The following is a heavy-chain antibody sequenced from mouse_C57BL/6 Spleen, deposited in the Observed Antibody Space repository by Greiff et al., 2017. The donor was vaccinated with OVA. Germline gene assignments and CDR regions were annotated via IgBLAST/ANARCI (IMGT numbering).Heavy chain of an antibody. D-gene: IGHD2-1*01. CDR2: INPNNGGT. V-gene: IGHV1-26*01. Sequence: VQLQQSGPELVKPGASVKISCKASGYTFTDYYMNWVKQSHGKSLEWIGDINPNNGGTSYNQKFKGKATLTVDKSSSTAYMELRSLTSEDSAVYYCARSYGNYLWGQGTSVTVSS. J-gene: IGHJ4*01. CDR1: GYTFTDYY. CDR3: ARSYGNYL.